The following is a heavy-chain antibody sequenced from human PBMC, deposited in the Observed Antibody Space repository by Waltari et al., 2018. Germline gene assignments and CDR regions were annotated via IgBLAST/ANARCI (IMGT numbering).Heavy chain of an antibody. Sequence: EVQLVESGGGLVQPGGSLRLSCAASGFTFSSYEMNWFRQAPGKGLEWVSYIDVGSGTTISYADSVKGRFTISRDNAKNSLYLQMNSLRAEDTAVYYCARGGDDYNYDYWGQGTLVTVSS. D-gene: IGHD4-4*01. V-gene: IGHV3-48*03. CDR1: GFTFSSYE. CDR2: IDVGSGTTI. J-gene: IGHJ4*02. CDR3: ARGGDDYNYDY.